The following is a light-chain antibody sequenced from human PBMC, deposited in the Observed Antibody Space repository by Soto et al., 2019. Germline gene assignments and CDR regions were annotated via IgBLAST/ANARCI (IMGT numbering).Light chain of an antibody. J-gene: IGLJ6*01. CDR1: SSDIGTYNY. CDR2: EVS. V-gene: IGLV2-14*01. Sequence: QSVLTQPASVSGSPGQSITISCTGTSSDIGTYNYVSWYQQHPGKVPKLMIYEVSNRPSGVSTRFSGSKSGNTASLAISGLQADDEADYYCSSYTTSSTQVFGRGTKVTVL. CDR3: SSYTTSSTQV.